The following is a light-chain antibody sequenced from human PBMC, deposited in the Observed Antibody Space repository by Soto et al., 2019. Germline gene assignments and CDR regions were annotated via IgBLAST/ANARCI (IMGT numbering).Light chain of an antibody. Sequence: QSALTQPPSASGSPGQSVTISCTGTSSDVGGYNYVSWYQQHPGKAPKLMIYEVSKRPSGVPDRFSGSKSDNTASLTVSGLQAEDEADYYCSSYAGSNTVYVFGTGTKLTVL. V-gene: IGLV2-8*01. CDR3: SSYAGSNTVYV. CDR1: SSDVGGYNY. J-gene: IGLJ1*01. CDR2: EVS.